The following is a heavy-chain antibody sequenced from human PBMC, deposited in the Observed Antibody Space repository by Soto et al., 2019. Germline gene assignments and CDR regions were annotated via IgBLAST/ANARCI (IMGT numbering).Heavy chain of an antibody. CDR3: ARHLHDILTGYYIYHNWFDP. J-gene: IGHJ5*02. CDR1: LGSIGSDGSY. D-gene: IGHD3-9*01. CDR2: VYYSGST. Sequence: SETLSLTCTVSLGSIGSDGSYWGWFRQPPGKGLEWLGSVYYSGSTFYNPSLQSRITMSVDTSMNQFSLKLSSVTAADTAVYYCARHLHDILTGYYIYHNWFDPWGQGTLVTVSS. V-gene: IGHV4-39*01.